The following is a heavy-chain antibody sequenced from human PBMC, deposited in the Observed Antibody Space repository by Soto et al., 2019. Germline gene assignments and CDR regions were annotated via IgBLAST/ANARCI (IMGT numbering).Heavy chain of an antibody. CDR2: ISYDGSNK. V-gene: IGHV3-30-3*01. CDR3: ARGLSTLSYYGMDV. Sequence: QVQLVESGGGVVQPGRSLRLSCAASGFTFSSYAMHWVRQAPGKGLEWVAVISYDGSNKYYADSVKGRFTISRDNSKNTLYMQMNCLRAEDTAVYYCARGLSTLSYYGMDVWGQGTTVTVSS. CDR1: GFTFSSYA. J-gene: IGHJ6*02.